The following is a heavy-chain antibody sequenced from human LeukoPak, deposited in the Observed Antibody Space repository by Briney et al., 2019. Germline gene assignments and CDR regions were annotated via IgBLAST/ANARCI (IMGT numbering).Heavy chain of an antibody. CDR2: IYYSGST. CDR1: GGSISSSSYY. J-gene: IGHJ6*02. D-gene: IGHD2-15*01. V-gene: IGHV4-39*07. CDR3: ARDLKDIVSMDV. Sequence: PSETLSLTCTVSGGSISSSSYYWGWIRQPPGKGLEWIGSIYYSGSTYYNPSLKSRVTISVDTSKNQFSLKLSSVTAADTAVYYCARDLKDIVSMDVWGQGTTVTVSS.